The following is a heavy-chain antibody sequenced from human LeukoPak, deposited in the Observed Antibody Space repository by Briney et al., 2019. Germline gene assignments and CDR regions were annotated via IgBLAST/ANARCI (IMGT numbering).Heavy chain of an antibody. CDR2: MNPNSGNT. D-gene: IGHD2-2*01. CDR3: ARGPAKRYCSSTSCYGFDY. Sequence: ASVKVSCKASGYTFTSYDINWVRQATGQGLEWMGWMNPNSGNTGYAQKFQGRVTITRNTSISTAYVELSSLRSEDTAVYYCARGPAKRYCSSTSCYGFDYWGQGTLVTVSS. J-gene: IGHJ4*02. V-gene: IGHV1-8*03. CDR1: GYTFTSYD.